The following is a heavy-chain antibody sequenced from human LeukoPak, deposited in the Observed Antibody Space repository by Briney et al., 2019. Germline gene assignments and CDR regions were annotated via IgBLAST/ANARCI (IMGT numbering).Heavy chain of an antibody. CDR1: GYTFTSYD. Sequence: ASVKVSCKASGYTFTSYDFNWVRQATGQRPEWMGWMSSNSGDTGYAQKFQDRVTMTRNTSISTAYMELSSLRSDDTAVYYCARGPPNWGYDYWGPGTLVTVSS. D-gene: IGHD7-27*01. CDR2: MSSNSGDT. J-gene: IGHJ4*02. CDR3: ARGPPNWGYDY. V-gene: IGHV1-8*01.